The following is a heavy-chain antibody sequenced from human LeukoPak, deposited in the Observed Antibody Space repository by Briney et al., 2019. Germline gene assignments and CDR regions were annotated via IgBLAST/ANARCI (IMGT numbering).Heavy chain of an antibody. Sequence: GGSLRLSCAASGFTFSSYAMSWVRQAPGKGLEWVSSISSSSSYISYADSVKGRFTISRDNANNSLYLQMNSLRAEDTAVYYCARSGGRITMIAGNFDYWGQGTLVTVSS. V-gene: IGHV3-21*01. CDR2: ISSSSSYI. CDR3: ARSGGRITMIAGNFDY. J-gene: IGHJ4*02. CDR1: GFTFSSYA. D-gene: IGHD3-22*01.